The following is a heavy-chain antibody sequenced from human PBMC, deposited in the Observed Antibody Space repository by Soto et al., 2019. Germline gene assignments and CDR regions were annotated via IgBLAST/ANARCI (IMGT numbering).Heavy chain of an antibody. V-gene: IGHV3-30-3*01. CDR3: ARDMEARYYFDY. J-gene: IGHJ4*02. Sequence: QVQLVESGGGMVQPGKSLRLSCAASGFTFSSYAMHWVRQAPGKGLEWVAVIAFDGGNIFYGGSVKGRFTVSRDNSKNTLYLQMNNLRTEDTAVYYCARDMEARYYFDYWGQGTLVTVSS. CDR2: IAFDGGNI. CDR1: GFTFSSYA. D-gene: IGHD3-10*01.